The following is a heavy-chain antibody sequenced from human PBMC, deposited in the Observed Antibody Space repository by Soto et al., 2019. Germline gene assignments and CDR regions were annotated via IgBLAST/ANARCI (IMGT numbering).Heavy chain of an antibody. CDR3: AKDGIQLWPRYYFDF. J-gene: IGHJ4*02. Sequence: HVQPVQSEAEVKKPGASVQVSCKASGYSFTNYSMHWVRQVPGQGPAWMGKINPTSGSTSYAQKFKDNVPTSRNMSTNTLYMQLSTLTSEDTAVYYCAKDGIQLWPRYYFDFWGQGTLVIVSS. CDR1: GYSFTNYS. V-gene: IGHV1-46*01. CDR2: INPTSGST. D-gene: IGHD5-18*01.